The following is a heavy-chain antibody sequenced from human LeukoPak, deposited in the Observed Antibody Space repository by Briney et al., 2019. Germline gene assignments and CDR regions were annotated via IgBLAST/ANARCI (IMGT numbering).Heavy chain of an antibody. Sequence: SVKVSCKASGGTFSSYAISWVRQAPGQGLEWMGGIIPIFGTANYAQKFQGRVTITTDESTSTAYMELSSLRSEDTAVYYCARVQTRYCSGGSCYFPDFAYWGQGTLVTVSS. CDR1: GGTFSSYA. CDR2: IIPIFGTA. V-gene: IGHV1-69*05. J-gene: IGHJ4*02. D-gene: IGHD2-15*01. CDR3: ARVQTRYCSGGSCYFPDFAY.